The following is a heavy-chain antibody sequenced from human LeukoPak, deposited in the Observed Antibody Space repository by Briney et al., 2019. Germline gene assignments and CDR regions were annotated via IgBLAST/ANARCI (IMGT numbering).Heavy chain of an antibody. Sequence: PGGSLRLSCAASGFTFSNYNMNWVRQAPGKGLEWVSSCSSSSSYIYYADSVKGRFPISRDNAKNSLYLQMNSLRAEDTAVYYCATGSSWYFEYWGQGTLVTVSS. V-gene: IGHV3-21*01. J-gene: IGHJ4*02. D-gene: IGHD6-13*01. CDR1: GFTFSNYN. CDR3: ATGSSWYFEY. CDR2: CSSSSSYI.